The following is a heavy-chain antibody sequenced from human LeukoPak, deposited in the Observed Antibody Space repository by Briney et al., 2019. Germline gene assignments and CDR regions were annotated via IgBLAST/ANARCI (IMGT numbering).Heavy chain of an antibody. V-gene: IGHV4-59*08. CDR1: GGSISSYY. J-gene: IGHJ4*02. D-gene: IGHD3-22*01. Sequence: PSETLSLTCTVSGGSISSYYWSWIRQPPGKGLEWIAYIYYSGSTNYNPSLKSRVTISVDTSKNQFSLKLSSVTAADTAVYYCARRTMADYYDSSGYPYYFDYWGQGTLVTVSS. CDR2: IYYSGST. CDR3: ARRTMADYYDSSGYPYYFDY.